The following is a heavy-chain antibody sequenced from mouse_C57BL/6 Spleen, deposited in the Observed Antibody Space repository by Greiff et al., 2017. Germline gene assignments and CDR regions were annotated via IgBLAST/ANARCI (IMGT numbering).Heavy chain of an antibody. Sequence: VQLQQSGPELVKPGASVKIPCKASGYTFTDYNMDWVKQSHGKSLEWIGDINPNNGGTIYNQKFKGKATLTVDKSSSTAYLELRSLTSEDTAVYYCASRGQDYDGVMDYWGQGTSDTVSS. D-gene: IGHD2-4*01. CDR1: GYTFTDYN. V-gene: IGHV1-18*01. CDR3: ASRGQDYDGVMDY. J-gene: IGHJ4*01. CDR2: INPNNGGT.